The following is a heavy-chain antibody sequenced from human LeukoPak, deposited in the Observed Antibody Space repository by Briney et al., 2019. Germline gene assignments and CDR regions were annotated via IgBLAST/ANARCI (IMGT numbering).Heavy chain of an antibody. D-gene: IGHD5-24*01. J-gene: IGHJ4*02. CDR1: GGSISSYY. CDR3: ARGYGDGYNFVYFDY. CDR2: IYYSGST. V-gene: IGHV4-59*01. Sequence: SETLSLTCTVSGGSISSYYWSWIRQPPGKGLEGIGYIYYSGSTNYNPSLKSRVTISVDTSKNQFSLKLSSVTAADTAVYYCARGYGDGYNFVYFDYWGQGTLVTVSS.